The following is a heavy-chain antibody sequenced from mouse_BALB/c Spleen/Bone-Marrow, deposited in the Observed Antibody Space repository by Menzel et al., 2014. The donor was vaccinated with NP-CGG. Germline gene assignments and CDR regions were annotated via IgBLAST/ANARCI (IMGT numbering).Heavy chain of an antibody. D-gene: IGHD2-4*01. V-gene: IGHV14-3*02. CDR3: ARWDDYASHY. J-gene: IGHJ2*01. CDR1: GFNIKDTY. CDR2: IDPANGNT. Sequence: EVQLQQSGADLVKPGASVKLPCTTSGFNIKDTYMHWVKQRPEQGLEWIGWIDPANGNTKYDPKFQGKATITADTSSNTAYLQLSSLTSEDTAVYYCARWDDYASHYWGQGTTLTVSS.